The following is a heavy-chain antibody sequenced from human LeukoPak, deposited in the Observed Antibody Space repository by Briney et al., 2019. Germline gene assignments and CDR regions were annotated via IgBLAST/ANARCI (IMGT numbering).Heavy chain of an antibody. CDR2: INPNSGGT. CDR1: GYTFTGYY. Sequence: ASVKVSCKASGYTFTGYYMHWVRQAPGQGLEWMGWINPNSGGTNYAQKFQGRVTMTRDTSISTAYMELSWLRSDDTAVYYCARDPSSSWLGEDYYYMDVWGKGTTVTVSS. V-gene: IGHV1-2*02. CDR3: ARDPSSSWLGEDYYYMDV. D-gene: IGHD6-13*01. J-gene: IGHJ6*03.